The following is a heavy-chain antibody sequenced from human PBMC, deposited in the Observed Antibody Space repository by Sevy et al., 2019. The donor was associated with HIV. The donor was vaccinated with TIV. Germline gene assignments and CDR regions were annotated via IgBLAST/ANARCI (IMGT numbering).Heavy chain of an antibody. Sequence: GGSLRLSCAASGFSFSTYWMHWVRQAPGKGLEWVANIKQDESEKYYVASVKGRFTISRDNAKNSVYLEMNSLRPDDTAIYYCAKGNSGSFDYWGQGTLVTVSS. CDR3: AKGNSGSFDY. CDR2: IKQDESEK. V-gene: IGHV3-7*01. J-gene: IGHJ4*02. D-gene: IGHD3-22*01. CDR1: GFSFSTYW.